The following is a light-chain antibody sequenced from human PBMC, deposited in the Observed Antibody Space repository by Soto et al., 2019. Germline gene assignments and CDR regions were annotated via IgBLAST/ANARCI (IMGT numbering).Light chain of an antibody. J-gene: IGKJ1*01. CDR3: LQGTLPQT. CDR1: QSLVYSDGNTY. V-gene: IGKV2-30*01. Sequence: EVVMTQSPLSLPVTLGQPASISCRSSQSLVYSDGNTYLNWFQQRPGQSPRRLIYKVSNRNSGGPDRFSGSGSGNDFTLKISRVEAENVEAYYWLQGTLPQTFGQGTKVEIK. CDR2: KVS.